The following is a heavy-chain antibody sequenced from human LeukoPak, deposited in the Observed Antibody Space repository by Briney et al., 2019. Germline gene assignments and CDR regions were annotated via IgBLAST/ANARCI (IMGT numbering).Heavy chain of an antibody. V-gene: IGHV3-7*01. J-gene: IGHJ6*02. CDR2: IKQDGSEK. CDR1: GFTFSSYW. D-gene: IGHD6-13*01. Sequence: PGGSLRLSCAASGFTFSSYWMSWVRQAPGKGLEWVANIKQDGSEKYYVDSVKGRFTISRDNAKNSLYLQMNSLRAEDTAVYYCARARIAAAAGLHYYYYGMDVWGQGTTVTVSS. CDR3: ARARIAAAAGLHYYYYGMDV.